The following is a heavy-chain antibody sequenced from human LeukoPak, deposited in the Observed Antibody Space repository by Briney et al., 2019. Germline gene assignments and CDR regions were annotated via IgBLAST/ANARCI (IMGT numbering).Heavy chain of an antibody. CDR3: ARTKGYSGYDPPHFDY. D-gene: IGHD5-12*01. CDR2: INPNSGGT. CDR1: GYTFTGYY. J-gene: IGHJ4*02. Sequence: ASVKVSCKASGYTFTGYYMHWVRQAPGQGLEWMGWINPNSGGTNYAQKFQGRVTMTRDTSISTAYMELSRLRSDDTAVYYCARTKGYSGYDPPHFDYWGQGTLVTVSS. V-gene: IGHV1-2*02.